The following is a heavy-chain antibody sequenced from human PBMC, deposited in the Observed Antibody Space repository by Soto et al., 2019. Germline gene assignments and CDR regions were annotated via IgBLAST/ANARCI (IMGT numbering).Heavy chain of an antibody. D-gene: IGHD2-8*02. J-gene: IGHJ6*03. CDR3: ARDRRDSGYYYYMDV. CDR2: ISAYNGNT. CDR1: GYTFTSYG. V-gene: IGHV1-18*01. Sequence: GASVKVSCKASGYTFTSYGISWVRQAPGQGLEWMGWISAYNGNTNYAQKLQGRVTMTTDTSTSTAYMELRSLRSDDTAVYYCARDRRDSGYYYYMDVWGKGTTVTVSS.